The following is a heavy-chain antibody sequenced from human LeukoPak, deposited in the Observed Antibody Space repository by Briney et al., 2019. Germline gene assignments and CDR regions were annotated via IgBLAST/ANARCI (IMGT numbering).Heavy chain of an antibody. J-gene: IGHJ4*02. D-gene: IGHD3-22*01. Sequence: GASVRVSCKASGGTFSSYAISWVRQAPGQGLEWMGGIIPIFGTANYAQKFQGRVTIATDESTSTAYMELSSLRSEDTAVYYCAAGYDRKTDGYWGQGTLVTVSS. CDR1: GGTFSSYA. CDR2: IIPIFGTA. V-gene: IGHV1-69*05. CDR3: AAGYDRKTDGY.